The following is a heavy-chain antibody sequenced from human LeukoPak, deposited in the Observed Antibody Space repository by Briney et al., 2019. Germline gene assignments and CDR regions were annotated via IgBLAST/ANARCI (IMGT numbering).Heavy chain of an antibody. CDR1: GFTFSDYY. V-gene: IGHV3-11*04. CDR3: ASTYNWNPAYNWFDP. J-gene: IGHJ5*02. D-gene: IGHD1-20*01. Sequence: GGSLRLSCAASGFTFSDYYMSWIRQAPGKWREWVSYISSSGSTIYYADSVKGRFTISRDNAKNPLYLQMNSLRAEMTAVYYCASTYNWNPAYNWFDPWRQGTLVTVSS. CDR2: ISSSGSTI.